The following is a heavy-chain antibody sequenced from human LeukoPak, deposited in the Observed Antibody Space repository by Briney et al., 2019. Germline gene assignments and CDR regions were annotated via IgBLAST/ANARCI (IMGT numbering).Heavy chain of an antibody. CDR2: IFPADSDT. CDR3: ARRGDNWFGP. J-gene: IGHJ5*02. Sequence: GESLKISCKGSGYSFTHSWIGWVRQMPGKGLEWMGIIFPADSDTKYSPSFQGQVTISADKSSSTAYLQWSSLKASDTAMYYCARRGDNWFGPWGQGTLVTVSS. V-gene: IGHV5-51*01. CDR1: GYSFTHSW.